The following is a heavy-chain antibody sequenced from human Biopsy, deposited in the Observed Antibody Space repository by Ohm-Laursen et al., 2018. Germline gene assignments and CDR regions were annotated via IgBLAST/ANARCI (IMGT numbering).Heavy chain of an antibody. CDR3: ARGEYYAYWSGARKLNYFDY. CDR1: GGSFSGTY. Sequence: PSQTLSLTCAVSGGSFSGTYWSWIRQTPGKGLEWIGEINHSGSTKYNPSFESRVPISVDTSKNQFSLNLFSVTAADAARYFCARGEYYAYWSGARKLNYFDYWGQGTLVIVSS. D-gene: IGHD3-3*01. J-gene: IGHJ4*02. V-gene: IGHV4-34*01. CDR2: INHSGST.